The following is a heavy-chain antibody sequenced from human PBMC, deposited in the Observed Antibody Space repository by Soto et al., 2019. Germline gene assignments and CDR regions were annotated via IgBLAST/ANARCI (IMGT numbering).Heavy chain of an antibody. D-gene: IGHD2-21*02. CDR2: IHYSGSI. Sequence: QVQLQASGPGLVRPSPTLSLTCTVSGGSISTDHYHCTWIRQTPGKGLEWIGYIHYSGSIHSNPSLQSRVSMAVDTSKNLFSLKLSSVTAADTAVYFCAREDDGGDRDYYGLDVWCQGTTGTVSS. V-gene: IGHV4-30-4*01. J-gene: IGHJ6*02. CDR3: AREDDGGDRDYYGLDV. CDR1: GGSISTDHYH.